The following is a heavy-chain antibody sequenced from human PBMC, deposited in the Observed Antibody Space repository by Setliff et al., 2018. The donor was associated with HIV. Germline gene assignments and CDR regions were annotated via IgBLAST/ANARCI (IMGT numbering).Heavy chain of an antibody. CDR3: ARGMDYYDTSGYYQYYFDY. V-gene: IGHV1-2*04. D-gene: IGHD3-22*01. CDR1: GYSFTDYY. CDR2: INPKSDGT. J-gene: IGHJ4*02. Sequence: GASVKVSCKASGYSFTDYYIHWVRQAPGQGLEWMGWINPKSDGTNYAQKFQGWITMTRDTSISTAYMELSRLRSDDTVVYYCARGMDYYDTSGYYQYYFDYWGQGTLVTVSS.